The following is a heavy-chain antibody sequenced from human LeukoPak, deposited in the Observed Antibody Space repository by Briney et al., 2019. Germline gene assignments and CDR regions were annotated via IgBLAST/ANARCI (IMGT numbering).Heavy chain of an antibody. CDR1: GGSFSGYY. Sequence: KPSETLSLTCAVYGGSFSGYYWSWIRQPPGKGLEWIGEINHSGSTNYNPSLKSRVTISVDTSKNQFSLKLSSVTAADTAVYYCARGWYIVVVPAAKFDPWGQGTLVTVSS. J-gene: IGHJ5*02. V-gene: IGHV4-34*01. CDR3: ARGWYIVVVPAAKFDP. CDR2: INHSGST. D-gene: IGHD2-2*01.